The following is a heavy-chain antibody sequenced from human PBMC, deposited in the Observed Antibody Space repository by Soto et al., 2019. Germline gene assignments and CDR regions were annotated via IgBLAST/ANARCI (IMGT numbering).Heavy chain of an antibody. D-gene: IGHD6-6*01. Sequence: EVQLVESGGGLVQPGRSLRLSCTVSGFTFGDYAMSWVRQAPGKGLEWVSVIYSGGSTYYADSVKGRFTISRDNSKNTLYLQMNSLRAEDTAVYYCARDYSSSYWGQGTLVTVSS. CDR3: ARDYSSSY. J-gene: IGHJ4*02. CDR2: IYSGGST. CDR1: GFTFGDYA. V-gene: IGHV3-66*01.